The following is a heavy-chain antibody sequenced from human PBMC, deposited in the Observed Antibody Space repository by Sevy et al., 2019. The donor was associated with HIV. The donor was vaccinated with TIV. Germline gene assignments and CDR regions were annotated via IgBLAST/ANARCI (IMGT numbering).Heavy chain of an antibody. Sequence: GGSLRLSCAASGFTFDDYAMHWVRQAPGKGLEWVSRIDWDGGSTYYADSVKGRFTISRDNSKNSLYLQMNSLRAEDTAFYYCATGSGGSGSYYDSWGQGTLVTVSS. V-gene: IGHV3-43D*04. CDR3: ATGSGGSGSYYDS. D-gene: IGHD3-10*01. CDR1: GFTFDDYA. CDR2: IDWDGGST. J-gene: IGHJ4*02.